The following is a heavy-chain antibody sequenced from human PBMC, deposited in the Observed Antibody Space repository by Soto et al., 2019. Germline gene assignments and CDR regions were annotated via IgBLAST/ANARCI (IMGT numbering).Heavy chain of an antibody. V-gene: IGHV1-18*04. CDR3: ARDGVAVTTGISCY. J-gene: IGHJ4*02. CDR1: GYTFTDYS. D-gene: IGHD4-17*01. CDR2: ISAYNGDT. Sequence: QVQLVQSGAEVKKPGASVKVSCKASGYTFTDYSITWVRQAPGQGLEWMGWISAYNGDTKYAQKFQDRVKMTTETSTSTTYMELKSLRSDDTAVYYCARDGVAVTTGISCYWGQGTLVTVSS.